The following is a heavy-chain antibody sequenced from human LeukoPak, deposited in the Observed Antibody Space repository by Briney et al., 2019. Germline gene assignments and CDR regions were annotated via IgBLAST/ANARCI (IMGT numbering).Heavy chain of an antibody. J-gene: IGHJ4*02. CDR2: IYYSGST. CDR1: GGSISRGNYY. Sequence: SETLSLTCTVSGGSISRGNYYWGWIRQPPGKGLEWIGSIYYSGSTYYNPSLKSRVTISVETSKNQFSLKLSSATAADTAVYYCARDAAKAQLAYFDYWGQGTLVTVYS. V-gene: IGHV4-39*07. CDR3: ARDAAKAQLAYFDY. D-gene: IGHD6-13*01.